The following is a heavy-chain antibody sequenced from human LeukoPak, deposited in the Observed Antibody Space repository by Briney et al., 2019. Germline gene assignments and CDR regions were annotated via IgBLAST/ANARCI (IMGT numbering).Heavy chain of an antibody. V-gene: IGHV3-7*01. D-gene: IGHD2-15*01. Sequence: SGGSLRLSCAASGFTFSNFWMSWVRQAPGKVLEWVANIKQDGSEKHYVDSVKGRFSISRDNAKNSLYLQMNSLRAEDTAVYYCAREGQDLDHWGQGALVSVST. J-gene: IGHJ4*02. CDR3: AREGQDLDH. CDR2: IKQDGSEK. CDR1: GFTFSNFW.